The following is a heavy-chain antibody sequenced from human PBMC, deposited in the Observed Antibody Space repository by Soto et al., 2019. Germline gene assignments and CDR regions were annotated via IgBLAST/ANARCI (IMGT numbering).Heavy chain of an antibody. Sequence: GGSLRLSCAASGFTFSDYYMSWIRQAPGKGLEWVSYISSSGSTIYYADSVKGRLTISRDNAKNSLYLQMNSLRAEDTAVYYCARGLHAIFGVVPLGYWGQGTLVTVSS. D-gene: IGHD3-3*01. J-gene: IGHJ4*02. CDR3: ARGLHAIFGVVPLGY. CDR1: GFTFSDYY. CDR2: ISSSGSTI. V-gene: IGHV3-11*01.